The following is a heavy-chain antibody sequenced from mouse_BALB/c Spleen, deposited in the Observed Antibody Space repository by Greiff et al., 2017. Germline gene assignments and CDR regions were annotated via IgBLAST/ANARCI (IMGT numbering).Heavy chain of an antibody. CDR1: GYTFTSYW. V-gene: IGHV1-7*01. CDR2: INPSTGYT. J-gene: IGHJ2*01. CDR3: ARENTDY. Sequence: VQLQQSGAELAKPGASVKMSCKASGYTFTSYWMHWVKQRPGQGLEWIGYINPSTGYTEYNQKFKDKATLTADKSSSTAYMQLSSLTSEDSAVYYCARENTDYWGQGTTLTVSS.